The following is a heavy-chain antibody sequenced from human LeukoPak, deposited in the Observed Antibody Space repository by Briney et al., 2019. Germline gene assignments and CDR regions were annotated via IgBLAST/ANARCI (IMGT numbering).Heavy chain of an antibody. J-gene: IGHJ4*02. D-gene: IGHD4-17*01. CDR2: IYYSGST. CDR3: ARDDYGDTLDY. Sequence: SETLSLTCTVSGGSVSSGSYYWSWLRQPPGMGLEWIGYIYYSGSTNYNPSLKSRVTISVDTSKNQFSLKLSSVTAADTAVYYCARDDYGDTLDYWGQGTLVTVSS. V-gene: IGHV4-61*01. CDR1: GGSVSSGSYY.